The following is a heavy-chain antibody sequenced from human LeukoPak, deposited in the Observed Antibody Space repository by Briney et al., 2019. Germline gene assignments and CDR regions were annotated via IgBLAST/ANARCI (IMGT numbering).Heavy chain of an antibody. J-gene: IGHJ4*02. D-gene: IGHD5-18*01. CDR2: IYSGGST. V-gene: IGHV3-53*04. Sequence: PGGSLRLSCAASGFTVSSNYMSWVRQAPGKGLEWVSVIYSGGSTYYADSVKGRFTISRHNSKNTLYLQMNSLRAEDTAVYYCARVGRIQLWSFFDYWGQGTLVTVSS. CDR1: GFTVSSNY. CDR3: ARVGRIQLWSFFDY.